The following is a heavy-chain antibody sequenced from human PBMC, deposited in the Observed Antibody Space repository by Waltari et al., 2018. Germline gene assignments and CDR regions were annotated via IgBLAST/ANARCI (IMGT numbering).Heavy chain of an antibody. CDR1: GGSISSYY. Sequence: QVQLQESGPGLVKPSETLSLTCTVSGGSISSYYWSWIRQPPGKGLEWIGYIYYSGSTNSDPSLKSRVTISVDTSKNQFSLKLSSVTAADTAVYYCARVPVGAPHAFDIWGQGTMVTVSS. CDR2: IYYSGST. D-gene: IGHD1-26*01. V-gene: IGHV4-59*01. CDR3: ARVPVGAPHAFDI. J-gene: IGHJ3*02.